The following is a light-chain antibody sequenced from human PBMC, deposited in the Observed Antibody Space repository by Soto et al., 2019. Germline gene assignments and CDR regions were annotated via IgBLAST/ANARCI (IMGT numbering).Light chain of an antibody. CDR3: QHYNSYSEA. CDR2: KAS. J-gene: IGKJ1*01. Sequence: DIQMTQSPSTLSGSVGDRATITCRASQTISSWLAWYQQKPGKAPKLLIYKASTLKSGVPSRFSGSGSGTEFTLTISSLQPDDFSMYYCQHYNSYSEAFGQGTKV. CDR1: QTISSW. V-gene: IGKV1-5*03.